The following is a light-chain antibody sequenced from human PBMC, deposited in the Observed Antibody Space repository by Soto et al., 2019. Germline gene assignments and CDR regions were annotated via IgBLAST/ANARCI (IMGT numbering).Light chain of an antibody. J-gene: IGLJ1*01. Sequence: QSALTQPASVSGSPGQSITISCTGTSSDVGGYNYVSWYQQHPGKAPKLMIYDISNRPSGVSNRFSGSKSGNTASLTISGLQADDEADYYCSSYTSSSTRVFGPGTKHTVL. CDR2: DIS. V-gene: IGLV2-14*01. CDR3: SSYTSSSTRV. CDR1: SSDVGGYNY.